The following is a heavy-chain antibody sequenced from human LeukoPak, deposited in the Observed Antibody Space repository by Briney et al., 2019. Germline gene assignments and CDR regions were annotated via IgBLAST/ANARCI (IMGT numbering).Heavy chain of an antibody. D-gene: IGHD3-10*01. CDR2: ISSGSDYI. Sequence: GGSLRLSCAASGFPFGSYSMIWVRQAPGKGLEWVSSISSGSDYIYYAASVKGRFTVSRDNAKNSLYLHMYSLRAEDTALYYCARAMYGSGSNWFNPWGQGTLVTVSS. CDR3: ARAMYGSGSNWFNP. CDR1: GFPFGSYS. V-gene: IGHV3-21*01. J-gene: IGHJ5*02.